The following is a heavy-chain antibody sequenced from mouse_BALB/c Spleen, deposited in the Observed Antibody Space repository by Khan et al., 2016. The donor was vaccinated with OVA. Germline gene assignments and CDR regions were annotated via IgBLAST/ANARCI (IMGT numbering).Heavy chain of an antibody. V-gene: IGHV1S81*02. CDR3: TRRGTARASLWFAY. D-gene: IGHD3-2*01. J-gene: IGHJ3*01. CDR2: INSSNGGT. Sequence: QVQLKQSGAELVKPGASVKLSCKASGYTFTSYYMYWVKQRPGQGLEWIGEINSSNGGTNFNEKFKCKATLTVDKSSSTAYMQLSSLAYEDSAVDCCTRRGTARASLWFAYWGQGTLVTVSA. CDR1: GYTFTSYY.